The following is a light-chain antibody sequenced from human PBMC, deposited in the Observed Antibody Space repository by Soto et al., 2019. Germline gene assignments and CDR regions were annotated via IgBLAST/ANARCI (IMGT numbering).Light chain of an antibody. Sequence: IVLTQSPGTLSLSPGERAILSCRASQSVSSSYLAWYQQKPGQAPRLLIYGASTRATGIPARFSGSGSGTEFTLTINSLQSEDFAVYYCQQYNNWPRTFGQGTKVDIK. CDR2: GAS. V-gene: IGKV3-15*01. J-gene: IGKJ1*01. CDR1: QSVSSSY. CDR3: QQYNNWPRT.